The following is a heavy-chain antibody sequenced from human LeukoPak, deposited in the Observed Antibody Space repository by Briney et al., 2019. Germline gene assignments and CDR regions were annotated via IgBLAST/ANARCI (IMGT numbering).Heavy chain of an antibody. CDR2: IYTSGST. D-gene: IGHD5-24*01. V-gene: IGHV4-4*07. J-gene: IGHJ3*02. CDR3: ARVEMATFDAFDI. Sequence: SETLSPTCTVSGGSISSYYWSWIRQPAGKGLEWIGRIYTSGSTNYNPSLKSRVTISVDRSKNQFSLKLSSVTAADTAVYYCARVEMATFDAFDIWGQGTMVTVSS. CDR1: GGSISSYY.